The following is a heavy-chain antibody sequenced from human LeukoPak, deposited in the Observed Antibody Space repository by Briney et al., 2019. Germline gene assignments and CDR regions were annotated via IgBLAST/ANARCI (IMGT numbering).Heavy chain of an antibody. J-gene: IGHJ4*02. D-gene: IGHD3-10*01. CDR2: IRDDGSKS. CDR3: ARDAGYGSGSLTSHFDY. V-gene: IGHV3-30*02. Sequence: GGSLRLSCAASGFSFSSFGMHWVRQAPGKGLEWVAFIRDDGSKSYVAESVKGRFTISRDNSKNTLYLQMNSLRAEDTAVYYCARDAGYGSGSLTSHFDYWGQGTLVTVSS. CDR1: GFSFSSFG.